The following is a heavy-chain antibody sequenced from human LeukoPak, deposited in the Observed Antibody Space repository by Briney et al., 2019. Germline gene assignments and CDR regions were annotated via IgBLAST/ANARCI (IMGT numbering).Heavy chain of an antibody. CDR1: GYTFTSYG. D-gene: IGHD2-2*01. V-gene: IGHV1-18*01. CDR3: ARVLQPIDCSSTSCFYYYYGMDV. Sequence: ASVKVSCKASGYTFTSYGISWVRQAPGQGLEWMGWISAYNGNTNYAQKLQGRVTMTTDTSTSTAYMELRSLRSDDTAVYYCARVLQPIDCSSTSCFYYYYGMDVWGQGTTVTVSS. CDR2: ISAYNGNT. J-gene: IGHJ6*02.